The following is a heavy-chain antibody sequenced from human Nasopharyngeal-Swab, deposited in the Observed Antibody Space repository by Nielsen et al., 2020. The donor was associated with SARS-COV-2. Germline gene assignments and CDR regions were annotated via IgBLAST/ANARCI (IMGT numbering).Heavy chain of an antibody. V-gene: IGHV1-2*02. CDR3: ARDEEPKMHYYDSSGYYSNY. CDR2: INPHSGDT. D-gene: IGHD3-22*01. Sequence: WVRQAPGQGLEWMGWINPHSGDTNYAQKFRGRVTMTRDVSINTAYMEVNWLGSGDTAVYYCARDEEPKMHYYDSSGYYSNYWGQGTVVTVSS. J-gene: IGHJ4*02.